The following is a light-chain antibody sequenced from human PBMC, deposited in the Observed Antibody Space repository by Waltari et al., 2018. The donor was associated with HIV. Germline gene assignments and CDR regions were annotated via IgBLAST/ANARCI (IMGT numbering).Light chain of an antibody. CDR3: AAWDDSLNSFV. CDR1: SSNTGSNY. J-gene: IGLJ1*01. CDR2: RNN. V-gene: IGLV1-47*01. Sequence: QSVLTQPPSESATTGPRVTISCSGGSSNTGSNYVYWYQQIPGTAPKLLIYRNNQRPARVPDRFSGSKSGTSASLAISGLQSEDEADYYCAAWDDSLNSFVFGTGTRVTVL.